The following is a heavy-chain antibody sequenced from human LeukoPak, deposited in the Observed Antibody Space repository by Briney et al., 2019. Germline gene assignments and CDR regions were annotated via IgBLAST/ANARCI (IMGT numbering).Heavy chain of an antibody. CDR2: ISNDGYKK. V-gene: IGHV3-30*03. D-gene: IGHD1-7*01. Sequence: GRSLILSCAASGFTFSTYAMHWVRQAPGKGLEWVALISNDGYKKYYPDSVEGRFIISRDNSENTLFLQMNSLRAEDTAVYYCARGVNWNYDYWGQGTLVTVSS. CDR3: ARGVNWNYDY. CDR1: GFTFSTYA. J-gene: IGHJ4*02.